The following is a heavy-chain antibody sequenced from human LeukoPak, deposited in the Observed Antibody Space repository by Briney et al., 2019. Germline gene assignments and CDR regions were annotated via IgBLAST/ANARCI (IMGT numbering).Heavy chain of an antibody. J-gene: IGHJ4*02. Sequence: SVKVSCTASGGTFSSYAISWVRQAPGQGLEWMGGIIPIFGTANYAQKFQGRVTITADESTSTAYMELSSLRSEDTAVYYCARSAYHIVVVTAIPVTYFDYWGQGTLVTVSS. D-gene: IGHD2-21*02. V-gene: IGHV1-69*13. CDR3: ARSAYHIVVVTAIPVTYFDY. CDR2: IIPIFGTA. CDR1: GGTFSSYA.